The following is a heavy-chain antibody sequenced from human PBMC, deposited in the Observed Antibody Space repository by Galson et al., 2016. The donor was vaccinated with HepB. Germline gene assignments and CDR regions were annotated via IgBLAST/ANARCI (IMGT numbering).Heavy chain of an antibody. J-gene: IGHJ6*02. D-gene: IGHD3-16*01. V-gene: IGHV4-30-4*01. Sequence: TLSLTCTVSGASMRTGDYYWTWIRQPPGKGLELIGYIFYSGSPYYNPSLKSPVSISADMSNKQFSLKLSSVSAADTAVYFCARGGRFYFYGMDVWGQGTTVTVSS. CDR1: GASMRTGDYY. CDR2: IFYSGSP. CDR3: ARGGRFYFYGMDV.